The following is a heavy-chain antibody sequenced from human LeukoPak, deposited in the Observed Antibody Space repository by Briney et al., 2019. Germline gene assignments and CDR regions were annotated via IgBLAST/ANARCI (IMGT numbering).Heavy chain of an antibody. CDR1: GFTFSSYG. CDR3: AKDLRPYCGGDCYQDY. CDR2: IRYDGSNK. V-gene: IGHV3-30*02. J-gene: IGHJ4*02. Sequence: GGSLRLSCAASGFTFSSYGMHWVRQAPGKGLEWVAFIRYDGSNKYYADSVKGRFTISRDNSKNTLYLQMNSLRAEDTAVYYCAKDLRPYCGGDCYQDYWGQGTLVTVSS. D-gene: IGHD2-21*02.